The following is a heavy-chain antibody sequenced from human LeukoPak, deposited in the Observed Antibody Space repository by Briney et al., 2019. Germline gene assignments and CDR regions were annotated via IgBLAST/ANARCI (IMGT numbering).Heavy chain of an antibody. V-gene: IGHV1-8*01. CDR3: ARGRRWLSQLPRNWLDP. D-gene: IGHD2-2*01. CDR2: MNPNSGNT. Sequence: ASVKVSCKASGYTFTSYDINWVRQATGQGLEWMGWMNPNSGNTGYAQKFQGRVTMTRNTSISTAYMELSSLRSEDTAVYYCARGRRWLSQLPRNWLDPWGQGTLVTVSS. CDR1: GYTFTSYD. J-gene: IGHJ5*02.